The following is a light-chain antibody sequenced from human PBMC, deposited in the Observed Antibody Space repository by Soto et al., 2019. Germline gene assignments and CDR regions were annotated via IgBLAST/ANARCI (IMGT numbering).Light chain of an antibody. Sequence: IQLTQSPSSLSASVGDRVTITCRASHGISSYLAWYQQKPGKALKLLIYAASTLQSGVPSRFSGSGSGTDFTLTISRLQPEDFATYYCQQLNTYPIPFGQGTRLEIK. J-gene: IGKJ5*01. CDR2: AAS. V-gene: IGKV1-9*01. CDR1: HGISSY. CDR3: QQLNTYPIP.